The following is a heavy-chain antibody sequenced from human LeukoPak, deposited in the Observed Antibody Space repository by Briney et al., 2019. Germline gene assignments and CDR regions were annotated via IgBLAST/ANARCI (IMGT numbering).Heavy chain of an antibody. CDR2: IIPIFGTA. Sequence: ASVKVSCKASGGTFSSYAISWVRQAPGQGLEWMGGIIPIFGTANYAQKFQGRVTITADESTSTAYMELSSLRSEDTAVYYCARAEDKARYSSSWYLGAYYYYYYGMDVWGQGTTVTVSS. D-gene: IGHD6-13*01. V-gene: IGHV1-69*13. J-gene: IGHJ6*02. CDR3: ARAEDKARYSSSWYLGAYYYYYYGMDV. CDR1: GGTFSSYA.